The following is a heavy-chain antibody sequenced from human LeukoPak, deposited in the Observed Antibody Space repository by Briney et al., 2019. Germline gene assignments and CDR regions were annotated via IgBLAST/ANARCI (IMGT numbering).Heavy chain of an antibody. CDR2: ISDSFRIT. V-gene: IGHV3-23*01. D-gene: IGHD4-17*01. CDR3: AKRHGDYFDY. CDR1: GFPFSSYA. Sequence: PGASLRLSCAASGFPFSSYAMSWVRQPPVKGLECISTISDSFRITDDADSVKGRFTISRDNSKNTRYLQMNTLRAENTAVYYCAKRHGDYFDYWGQGTLVTVSS. J-gene: IGHJ4*02.